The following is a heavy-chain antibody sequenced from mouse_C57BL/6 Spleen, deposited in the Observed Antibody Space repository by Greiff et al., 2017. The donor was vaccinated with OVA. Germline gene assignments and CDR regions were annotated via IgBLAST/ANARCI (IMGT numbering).Heavy chain of an antibody. CDR2: INPGSGGT. CDR1: GYAFTNYL. Sequence: VQLQQSGAELVRPGTSVKVSCKASGYAFTNYLIEWVKQRPGQGLEWIGVINPGSGGTNYNEKFKGKATLTADKSSSTAYMQLSSLTSEDSAVYFWASSEFAYWGQGTLVTGSA. V-gene: IGHV1-54*01. J-gene: IGHJ3*01. CDR3: ASSEFAY.